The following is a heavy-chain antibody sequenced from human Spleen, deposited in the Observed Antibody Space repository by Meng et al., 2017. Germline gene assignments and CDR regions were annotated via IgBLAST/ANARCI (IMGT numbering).Heavy chain of an antibody. V-gene: IGHV3-48*03. CDR2: ISVSGSTI. CDR3: ARPWPTQYHYGIDV. Sequence: GESLKISWVVSGFTFKSYGMKWVRQAPGKGLEWVSHISVSGSTIYYADSVKGRFTISRDNDKKSVYLEMNSVRPEDTAVYYCARPWPTQYHYGIDVWGQGTAVTVSS. CDR1: GFTFKSYG. J-gene: IGHJ6*02. D-gene: IGHD5-24*01.